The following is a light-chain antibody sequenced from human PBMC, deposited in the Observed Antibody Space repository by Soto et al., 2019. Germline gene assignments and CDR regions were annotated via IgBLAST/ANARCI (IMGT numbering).Light chain of an antibody. Sequence: DIQMTQSPSSLSASVGDRVTITCRASQGIRNDLGWYQQKPGKAPERLIYGASTLQSGVPSRFSGRGSGTEFTLTISRLEPEDFAVYYCQQYGGSPRTFGQGTKLEI. V-gene: IGKV1-17*01. CDR2: GAS. CDR3: QQYGGSPRT. J-gene: IGKJ2*01. CDR1: QGIRND.